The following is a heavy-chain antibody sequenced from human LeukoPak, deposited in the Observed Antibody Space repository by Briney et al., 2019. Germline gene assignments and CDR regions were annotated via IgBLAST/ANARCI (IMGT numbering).Heavy chain of an antibody. V-gene: IGHV3-72*01. Sequence: GRSLRLSCAASGFTFSDHYMDWVRQAPGKGLEWVGRTRNKATSYTTEYAASVKGRFTISRDDSKNSLYLQMNSLKTEDTAVYYCARVASLTFDYWGQGTLVTVSS. D-gene: IGHD2-15*01. CDR3: ARVASLTFDY. CDR2: TRNKATSYTT. J-gene: IGHJ4*02. CDR1: GFTFSDHY.